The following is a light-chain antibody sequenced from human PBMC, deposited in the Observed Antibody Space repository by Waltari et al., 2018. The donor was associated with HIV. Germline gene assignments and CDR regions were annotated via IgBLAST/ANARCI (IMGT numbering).Light chain of an antibody. CDR3: AAWDDSLSGWV. J-gene: IGLJ3*02. Sequence: QSVLTQPPSASGTPGQRVTISCSGSSSNIESNYVYWYQQLPGTAPKLLIDRNDQRPSGVPDRFSASKSGTSASLAISGLRSEDEADYYCAAWDDSLSGWVFGGGTKLTVL. CDR1: SSNIESNY. CDR2: RND. V-gene: IGLV1-47*01.